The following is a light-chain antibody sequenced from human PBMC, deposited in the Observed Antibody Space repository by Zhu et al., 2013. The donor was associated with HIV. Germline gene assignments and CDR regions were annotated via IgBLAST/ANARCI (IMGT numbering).Light chain of an antibody. CDR1: QDIRNY. Sequence: DIQMTQSPSTLSASVGDRVSITCHTSQDIRNYLNWYHQKPGRAPKLLIYDASTLQSGVPSRFSGSGSGTEFTLTISSLQPEDFATYYCQQLYTYPITFGQGTRLEIK. V-gene: IGKV1-17*01. CDR3: QQLYTYPIT. CDR2: DAS. J-gene: IGKJ5*01.